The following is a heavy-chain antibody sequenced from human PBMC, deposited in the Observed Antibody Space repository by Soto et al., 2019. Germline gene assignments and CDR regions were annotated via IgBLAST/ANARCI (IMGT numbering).Heavy chain of an antibody. Sequence: QVQLVQSGAEVKRPGSSVKVSCESSGDTFNSYVISWVRQAPGQGLEWMGGIIPIIGVTHYAQKFQGRVTMSALSSTGTAYMEMTNLGFADPALYYCARESLGAKGADQWGEGTLVTVSS. D-gene: IGHD3-16*01. CDR1: GDTFNSYV. CDR2: IIPIIGVT. V-gene: IGHV1-69*17. CDR3: ARESLGAKGADQ. J-gene: IGHJ4*02.